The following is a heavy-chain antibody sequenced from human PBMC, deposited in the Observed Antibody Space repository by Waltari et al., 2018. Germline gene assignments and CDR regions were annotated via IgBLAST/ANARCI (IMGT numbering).Heavy chain of an antibody. CDR3: ARDPRFRGAAASPTRYGMDV. D-gene: IGHD2-15*01. Sequence: QVQLQESGPGLVKPSQTLSLTCTVSGGSISSGGYYWSWIRQHPGKGLEWIGYIYHSGSTYYNPSLKSRVTISVDRSKNQFSLKLSSVTAADTAVYYCARDPRFRGAAASPTRYGMDVWGQGTTVTVSS. V-gene: IGHV4-31*03. CDR2: IYHSGST. J-gene: IGHJ6*02. CDR1: GGSISSGGYY.